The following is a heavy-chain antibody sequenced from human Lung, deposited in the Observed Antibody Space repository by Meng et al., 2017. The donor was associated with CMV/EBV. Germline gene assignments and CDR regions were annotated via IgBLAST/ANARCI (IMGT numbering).Heavy chain of an antibody. CDR2: IYYSGST. V-gene: IGHV4-39*01. J-gene: IGHJ4*02. CDR1: GASIHVSSCC. Sequence: SGASIHVSSCCEGCVRQPPGKGLEWIGSIYYSGSTYYNPSLKSRVTISVDTSKNQFSLKLSSVTAADTAVYYCARLHEGYSGYGFDYWGQGTLVTVSS. D-gene: IGHD5-12*01. CDR3: ARLHEGYSGYGFDY.